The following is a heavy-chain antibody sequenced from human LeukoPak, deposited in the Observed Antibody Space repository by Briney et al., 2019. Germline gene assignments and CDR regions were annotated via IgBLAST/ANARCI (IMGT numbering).Heavy chain of an antibody. CDR1: GGSFSGYY. J-gene: IGHJ6*03. V-gene: IGHV4-34*01. D-gene: IGHD3-3*01. Sequence: SETLSLTCAVYGGSFSGYYWSWIRQPPGKGLEWIGEINHSGSTNYNPSLKSRVTISVDTSKNQFPLKLGSVTAADTAVYYCATAGYDFWSGYSTYYYMDVWGKGTTVTVSS. CDR2: INHSGST. CDR3: ATAGYDFWSGYSTYYYMDV.